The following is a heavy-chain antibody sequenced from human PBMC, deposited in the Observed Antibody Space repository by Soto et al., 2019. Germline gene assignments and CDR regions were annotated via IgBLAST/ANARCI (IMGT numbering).Heavy chain of an antibody. Sequence: QVQLVQSGAEVKKPGSSVKVSCKASGGTFRSYAISWVRQAPGQGLEWMGGIIPIFGTANYAQKFQGRVTITADESTSTAYMELSSLRSEDTAVYYCARARFGEIPDHYYDDGMDVWGQGTTVTVSS. CDR1: GGTFRSYA. V-gene: IGHV1-69*01. D-gene: IGHD3-10*01. J-gene: IGHJ6*02. CDR2: IIPIFGTA. CDR3: ARARFGEIPDHYYDDGMDV.